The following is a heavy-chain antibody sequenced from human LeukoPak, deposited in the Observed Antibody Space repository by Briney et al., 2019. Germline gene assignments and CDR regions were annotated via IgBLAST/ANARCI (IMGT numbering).Heavy chain of an antibody. Sequence: ASVKVSCKASGYTFTGYYMHWVRLAPGQGLEWMGRINPNSGGTNYAQKFQGRVTMTRDTSISTAYMELSRLRSDDTAVYYCARDLNCSGGSCYFIPNYYYYMDVWGKGTTVTVSS. CDR3: ARDLNCSGGSCYFIPNYYYYMDV. D-gene: IGHD2-15*01. CDR1: GYTFTGYY. J-gene: IGHJ6*03. CDR2: INPNSGGT. V-gene: IGHV1-2*06.